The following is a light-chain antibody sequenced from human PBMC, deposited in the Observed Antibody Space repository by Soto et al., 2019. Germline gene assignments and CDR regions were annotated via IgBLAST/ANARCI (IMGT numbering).Light chain of an antibody. CDR2: DAS. J-gene: IGKJ1*01. CDR3: QRYNNHFWT. Sequence: DIQMTQSPSALSASVGDRVTITCRASQSVSTWLAWYQQKPGRAPKLLIYDASSLESGVPSRFSGSGSGTEFTLTISSLQPDDFATYYCQRYNNHFWTFGQGTKVDIK. CDR1: QSVSTW. V-gene: IGKV1-5*01.